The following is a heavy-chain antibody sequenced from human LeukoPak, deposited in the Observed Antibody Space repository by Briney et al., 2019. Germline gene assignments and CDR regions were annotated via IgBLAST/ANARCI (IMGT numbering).Heavy chain of an antibody. CDR2: ISAYNGNT. V-gene: IGHV1-18*01. J-gene: IGHJ4*02. CDR3: ARDTLTMVRGVSLLIFDY. CDR1: GYTFTSYG. D-gene: IGHD3-10*01. Sequence: ASVKVSCKASGYTFTSYGISWVRQAPGQGLEWMGWISAYNGNTNYAQKLQGRVTMTTDTSTSTAYMELRSLRSDDTAVYYCARDTLTMVRGVSLLIFDYWGQGTLVTVSS.